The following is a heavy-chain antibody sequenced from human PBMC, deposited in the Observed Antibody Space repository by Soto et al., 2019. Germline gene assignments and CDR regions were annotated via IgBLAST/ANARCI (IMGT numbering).Heavy chain of an antibody. D-gene: IGHD6-13*01. CDR3: AGQTSSSWYPAQFDY. J-gene: IGHJ4*02. V-gene: IGHV4-38-2*01. Sequence: SATLSLTCAVSGYSISSGYYWGWIRQPPGKGLEWIGSIYHSGSTYYNPSLKSRVTISVDTSKNQFSLKLSSVTAADTAVYYCAGQTSSSWYPAQFDYWGQGTLVTVSS. CDR1: GYSISSGYY. CDR2: IYHSGST.